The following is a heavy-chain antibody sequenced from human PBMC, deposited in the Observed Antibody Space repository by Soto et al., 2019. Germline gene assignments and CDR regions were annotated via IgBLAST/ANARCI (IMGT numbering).Heavy chain of an antibody. CDR3: AKRHTTVATPANSSEY. J-gene: IGHJ4*02. CDR2: ITSGGTT. CDR1: GFTFSSYT. D-gene: IGHD1-1*01. Sequence: GGSLRLSCAASGFTFSSYTMNWVRQAPGKGLDWVSTITSGGTTYYADSVKGRFTISRDDSKNTLYLQMNSLRAEDTALYYCAKRHTTVATPANSSEYWGQGTLVTVSS. V-gene: IGHV3-23*01.